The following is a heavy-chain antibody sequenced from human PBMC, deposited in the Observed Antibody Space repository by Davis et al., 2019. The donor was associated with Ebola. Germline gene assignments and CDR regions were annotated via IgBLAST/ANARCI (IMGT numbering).Heavy chain of an antibody. J-gene: IGHJ4*02. CDR3: ARDKGNWWFDY. CDR2: INHSGST. Sequence: MPSETLSLTCAVYGGSFSGYYWSWIRQPPGKGLEWIGEINHSGSTNYNPSLKSRVTISVDTSKNQFSLKLSSVTAADTAVYYCARDKGNWWFDYWGQGTLVTVSS. D-gene: IGHD2-8*02. V-gene: IGHV4-34*01. CDR1: GGSFSGYY.